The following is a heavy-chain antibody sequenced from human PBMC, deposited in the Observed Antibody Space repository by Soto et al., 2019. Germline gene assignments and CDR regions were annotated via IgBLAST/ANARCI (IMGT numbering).Heavy chain of an antibody. CDR3: ARAVVVTAIAFDI. CDR1: GYTFTSYY. D-gene: IGHD2-21*02. CDR2: INPSGGST. V-gene: IGHV1-46*01. Sequence: GASVKVSCKASGYTFTSYYMHWVRRAPGQGLEWMGIINPSGGSTSYAQKFQGRVTISRDNSKNTLYLQMNSLRAEDTAVYYCARAVVVTAIAFDIWGQGTMVTVSS. J-gene: IGHJ3*02.